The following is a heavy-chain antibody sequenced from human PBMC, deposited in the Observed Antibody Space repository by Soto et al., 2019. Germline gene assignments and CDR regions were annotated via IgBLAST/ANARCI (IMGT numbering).Heavy chain of an antibody. Sequence: ASVKVSCKSSGDTFIGYYFHWVRQAPGQGLEWMGWINVHRGTTNYAQRFQGRVTMTRDTSIDTAYLELRGLTSDDTAVYSCARASPDRYFDYWGHGTLVTVSS. CDR3: ARASPDRYFDY. CDR2: INVHRGTT. V-gene: IGHV1-2*02. J-gene: IGHJ4*01. CDR1: GDTFIGYY.